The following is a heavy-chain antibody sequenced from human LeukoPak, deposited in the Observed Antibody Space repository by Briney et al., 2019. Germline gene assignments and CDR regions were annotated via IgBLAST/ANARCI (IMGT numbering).Heavy chain of an antibody. D-gene: IGHD3-16*01. V-gene: IGHV4-38-2*02. Sequence: PSETLFLTCNVSGYSISSGYYWGWIRQPPGKGLEWIGSIYHSGYTHYNPSLKGRVTMSVDTSKNDFSLKLSSVAAADTAIYYCVRDMNPTHYFDYWGQGTLVTVSS. CDR1: GYSISSGYY. CDR3: VRDMNPTHYFDY. J-gene: IGHJ4*02. CDR2: IYHSGYT.